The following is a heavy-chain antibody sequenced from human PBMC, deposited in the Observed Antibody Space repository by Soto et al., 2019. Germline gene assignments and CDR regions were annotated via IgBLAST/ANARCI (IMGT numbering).Heavy chain of an antibody. CDR2: IYYSGST. D-gene: IGHD6-13*01. CDR3: ARDRSIAAARFGWFDP. V-gene: IGHV4-59*01. J-gene: IGHJ5*02. CDR1: AVSIGSYY. Sequence: TLSLTCPASAVSIGSYYWSWIRQRPGKGLEWVGYIYYSGSTNYNPSLKSRVTISVDTSKNQFSLKLSSVTAADTAVYYCARDRSIAAARFGWFDPWGQGTLVTVSS.